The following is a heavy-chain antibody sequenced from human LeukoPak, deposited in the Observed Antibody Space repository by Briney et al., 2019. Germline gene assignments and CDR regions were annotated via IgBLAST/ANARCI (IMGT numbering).Heavy chain of an antibody. D-gene: IGHD1-14*01. CDR3: ANSLSLRYRAFDY. V-gene: IGHV3-30*02. J-gene: IGHJ4*02. Sequence: GGSLRLSCAASGFTFSSYGMHWVRQAPGKGLEWVAFIRYDGSNKYYADSVKGLFTISRDNSKNTLYLQMNSLRAEDTAVYYCANSLSLRYRAFDYWGQGTLVTVSS. CDR1: GFTFSSYG. CDR2: IRYDGSNK.